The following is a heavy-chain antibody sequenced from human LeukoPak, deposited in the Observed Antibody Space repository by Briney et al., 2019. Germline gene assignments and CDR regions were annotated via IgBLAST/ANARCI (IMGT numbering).Heavy chain of an antibody. J-gene: IGHJ4*02. Sequence: GGFLRLSCAASGFTFSSYAMSWVRQAPGKGLEWVSAISGSGGSTYYADSVKGRFTISRDNSKNTLYLQMNSLRAEDTAVYYCAKAFYYDSSGSTYFGYWGQGTLVTVSS. V-gene: IGHV3-23*01. D-gene: IGHD3-22*01. CDR3: AKAFYYDSSGSTYFGY. CDR2: ISGSGGST. CDR1: GFTFSSYA.